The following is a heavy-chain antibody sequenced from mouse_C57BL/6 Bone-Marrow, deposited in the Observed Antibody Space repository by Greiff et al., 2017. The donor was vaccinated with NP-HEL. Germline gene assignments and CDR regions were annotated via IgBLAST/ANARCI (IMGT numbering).Heavy chain of an antibody. J-gene: IGHJ4*01. D-gene: IGHD4-1*02. CDR2: IHPNSGST. CDR1: GYTFTSYW. CDR3: ERANWDDAMDY. Sequence: QVQLQQPGAELVKPGASVKLSCKASGYTFTSYWMHWVKQRPGQGLEWIGMIHPNSGSTNYNEKFKSKATLTEDKSSSTAYMQLSSLTSEDSAVYDCERANWDDAMDYWGQGTSVTVSS. V-gene: IGHV1-64*01.